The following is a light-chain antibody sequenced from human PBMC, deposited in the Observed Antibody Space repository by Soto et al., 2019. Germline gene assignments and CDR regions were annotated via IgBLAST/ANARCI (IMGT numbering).Light chain of an antibody. J-gene: IGKJ4*01. Sequence: EVVLTQSPVTLSLSPGERATLSCRASQSFRGLLAWYQQKPGQAPRLLIYGASNRATGIPARFSGSGSGTDFTLTISSLEPEDFAVYYCQHRSNWPLTFGGGTKVDIK. CDR3: QHRSNWPLT. CDR1: QSFRGL. CDR2: GAS. V-gene: IGKV3-11*01.